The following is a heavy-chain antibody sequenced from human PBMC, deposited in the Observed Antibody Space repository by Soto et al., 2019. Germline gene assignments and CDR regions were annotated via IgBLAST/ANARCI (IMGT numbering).Heavy chain of an antibody. V-gene: IGHV3-30-3*01. D-gene: IGHD4-17*01. CDR1: GFTFSSYA. Sequence: QVQLMESGGGVVQPGRSLRLSCAASGFTFSSYAMHWVRQAPGKGLEWVAVISYDGSNKDYADSVKGRFTISRDNSKNTLYLHMNSLRVEDTAVYYCARDPYGTVTTPFEYWGQGTLVTVSS. CDR2: ISYDGSNK. CDR3: ARDPYGTVTTPFEY. J-gene: IGHJ4*02.